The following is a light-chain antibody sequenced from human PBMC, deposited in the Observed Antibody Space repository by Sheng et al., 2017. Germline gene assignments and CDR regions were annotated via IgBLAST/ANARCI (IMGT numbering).Light chain of an antibody. V-gene: IGLV8-61*01. J-gene: IGLJ3*02. CDR1: SGSVSTTYY. CDR3: VLCMGSDIWV. Sequence: QTVVTQEPSFSVSPGGTVTLTCGLSSGSVSTTYYPSWYHQTPGQAPRTLIYSTNTRSSGVPDRFSGSILGNEAALTITGAPADAESDSYCVLCMGSDIWVFGGGTKLTVL. CDR2: STN.